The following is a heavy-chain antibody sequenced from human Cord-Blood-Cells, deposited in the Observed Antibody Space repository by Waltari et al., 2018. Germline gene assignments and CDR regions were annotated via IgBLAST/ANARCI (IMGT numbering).Heavy chain of an antibody. D-gene: IGHD1-7*01. Sequence: QVQLVQSGAEVTKPGSSVKVSCKASGGPFSSYVISWVRQAPGQGLEWMGGIIPIFGTANYAQKFQGRVTITADESTSTAYMELSSLRSEDTAVYYCARGGNYVNYYYGMDVWGQGTTVTVSS. CDR1: GGPFSSYV. CDR3: ARGGNYVNYYYGMDV. CDR2: IIPIFGTA. V-gene: IGHV1-69*12. J-gene: IGHJ6*02.